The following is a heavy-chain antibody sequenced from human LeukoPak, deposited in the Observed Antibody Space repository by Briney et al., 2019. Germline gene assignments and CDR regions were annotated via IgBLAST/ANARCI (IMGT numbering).Heavy chain of an antibody. CDR1: GYTSTGYY. V-gene: IGHV1-2*04. D-gene: IGHD1-26*01. CDR3: ARGAVGATTALGY. J-gene: IGHJ4*02. CDR2: INPNSGGT. Sequence: ASVKVSCKASGYTSTGYYMHWVRQAPGQGLEWMGWINPNSGGTNYAQKFQGWVTMTRDTSISTAYMELSRLRSDDTAVYYCARGAVGATTALGYWGQGTLVTVSS.